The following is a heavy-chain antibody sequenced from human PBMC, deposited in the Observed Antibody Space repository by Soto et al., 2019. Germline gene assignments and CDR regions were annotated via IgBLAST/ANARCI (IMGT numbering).Heavy chain of an antibody. CDR3: ATDRITMFRGGTRDDY. D-gene: IGHD3-10*01. V-gene: IGHV3-21*01. CDR2: ISSSGSYI. J-gene: IGHJ4*02. Sequence: GGSLRLSCAASGFTFRDYSMNWVRQAPGKGLEWVSSISSSGSYIYYADSVKGRFTISRDNAKNSLYLQMDSLRAEDTAVYYCATDRITMFRGGTRDDYWGQGTLVTVSS. CDR1: GFTFRDYS.